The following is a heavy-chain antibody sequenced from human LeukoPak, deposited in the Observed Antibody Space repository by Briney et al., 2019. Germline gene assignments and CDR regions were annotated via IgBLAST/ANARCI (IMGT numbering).Heavy chain of an antibody. CDR2: IYHSGST. V-gene: IGHV4-59*01. CDR1: TDSTNTYY. Sequence: KSSETLSLTCSVSTDSTNTYYWSWIRQSPGKGLEWIGHIYHSGSTDYNPSFKSRVTISIDMSKKEFSLKLTSVTVADTAMYYCVRLRWELLAPYVDHWGQGAFVIVSS. J-gene: IGHJ4*02. CDR3: VRLRWELLAPYVDH. D-gene: IGHD2-15*01.